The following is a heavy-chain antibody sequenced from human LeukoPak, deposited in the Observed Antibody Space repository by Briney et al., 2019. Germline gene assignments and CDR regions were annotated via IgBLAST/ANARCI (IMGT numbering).Heavy chain of an antibody. Sequence: TSETLSLGCSLYDRSLSANCWSWIRQPPGEGLDWIGEIYHSGSAKYNPSLQSRVTISVDTSKNQFSLKLSSVTAADTAVYYCARGLGGGNSVYFDLWGRGTLVTVSS. CDR3: ARGLGGGNSVYFDL. J-gene: IGHJ2*01. CDR1: DRSLSANC. V-gene: IGHV4-34*01. CDR2: IYHSGSA. D-gene: IGHD4-23*01.